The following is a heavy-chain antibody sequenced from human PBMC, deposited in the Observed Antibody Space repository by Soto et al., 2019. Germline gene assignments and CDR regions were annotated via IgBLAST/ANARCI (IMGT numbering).Heavy chain of an antibody. J-gene: IGHJ4*02. CDR2: MSYDGANK. CDR1: GFTFNTYG. CDR3: ARNEIWFDY. V-gene: IGHV3-33*05. Sequence: SLRLSCAASGFTFNTYGMHWVRQAPGKGLEWVAVMSYDGANKYYADSVKGRFTISRDNSKNTLNLQMNSLRAEDTAVYYCARNEIWFDYWGQGTQVTVSS.